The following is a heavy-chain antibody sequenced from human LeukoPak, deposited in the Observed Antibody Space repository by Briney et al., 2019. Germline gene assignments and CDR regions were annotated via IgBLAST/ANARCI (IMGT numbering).Heavy chain of an antibody. V-gene: IGHV3-23*01. Sequence: GGSLRLSCAASGFTFSSYAMSWVRQAPGKGLEWVSGISSSGGSTVYADSVKGRFTISRDNFRNTVFLQMNSLRAEDTAVYYCAKVEGSWYADYWGQGTLVTVSS. CDR3: AKVEGSWYADY. CDR1: GFTFSSYA. D-gene: IGHD6-13*01. CDR2: ISSSGGST. J-gene: IGHJ4*02.